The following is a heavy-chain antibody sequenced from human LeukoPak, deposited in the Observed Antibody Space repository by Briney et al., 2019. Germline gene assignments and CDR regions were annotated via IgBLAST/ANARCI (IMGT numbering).Heavy chain of an antibody. D-gene: IGHD4-17*01. V-gene: IGHV3-33*01. CDR3: ARGSGAIGDRFDY. J-gene: IGHJ4*02. CDR1: GFTFSSYG. CDR2: IWYDGSNK. Sequence: PGGSLRLSCAASGFTFSSYGMHWVRQAPGKGLEWVAVIWYDGSNKYYADSVKGRFTISRDNSKNTLYLQMNSLRAEDTAVYYCARGSGAIGDRFDYWDQGTLVTVSS.